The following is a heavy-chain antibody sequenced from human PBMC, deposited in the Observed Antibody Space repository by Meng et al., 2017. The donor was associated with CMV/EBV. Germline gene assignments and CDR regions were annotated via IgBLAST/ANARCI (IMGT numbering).Heavy chain of an antibody. D-gene: IGHD3-3*01. Sequence: SETLSLTCTVSGGSISSSSYYWGWIRQPPGKGLEWIGYIYYSGSTNYNPSLKSRVTISVDTSKNQFSLKLSSVTAADTAVYYCARNRAGFLEWFPGYWGQGTLVTVSS. CDR3: ARNRAGFLEWFPGY. V-gene: IGHV4-61*05. J-gene: IGHJ4*02. CDR1: GGSISSSSYY. CDR2: IYYSGST.